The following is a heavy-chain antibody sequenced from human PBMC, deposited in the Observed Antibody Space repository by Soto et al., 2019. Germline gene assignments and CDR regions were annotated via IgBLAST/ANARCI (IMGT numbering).Heavy chain of an antibody. D-gene: IGHD3-22*01. Sequence: ASVKVSCKASGYTFRSYGISWVRQAPGQGLEWVGWISAYNGDTHYAPKFQDRITLTTETSTDTAYMEVRSLRLDDTAVYYCARDGSRCYDNSTMNWFNWGQGSRVTVAS. CDR2: ISAYNGDT. J-gene: IGHJ4*02. CDR1: GYTFRSYG. V-gene: IGHV1-18*04. CDR3: ARDGSRCYDNSTMNWFN.